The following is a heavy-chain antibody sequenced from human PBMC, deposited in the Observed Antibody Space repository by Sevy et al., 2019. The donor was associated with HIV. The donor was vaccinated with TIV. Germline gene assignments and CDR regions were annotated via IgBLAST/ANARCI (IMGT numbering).Heavy chain of an antibody. CDR3: ARTPKGKRGSGSYYGKNNWFDP. V-gene: IGHV7-4-1*02. D-gene: IGHD3-10*01. CDR2: INTNTGNP. J-gene: IGHJ5*02. CDR1: GYTFTSYA. Sequence: ASLKVSCKASGYTFTSYAMNWVRQAPGQGLEWMGWINTNTGNPTYAQGFTGRFVFSLDTSVSTAYLQISSLKAEDTAVYYCARTPKGKRGSGSYYGKNNWFDPWGQGTLVTVSS.